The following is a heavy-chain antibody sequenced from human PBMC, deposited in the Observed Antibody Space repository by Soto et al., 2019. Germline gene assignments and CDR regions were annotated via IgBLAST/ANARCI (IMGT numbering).Heavy chain of an antibody. CDR3: ARGSAVRGVTDYYGMDV. Sequence: QVQLVQSGSEVKKPGASVKVSCKASGYTFTGYYMHWVRQAPGQGLEWMGWINPNSGGTNYAQKFQGWVTMTRDTSISTAYMELSRLRSDATAVYYCARGSAVRGVTDYYGMDVWGQGTTVTVSS. CDR1: GYTFTGYY. CDR2: INPNSGGT. D-gene: IGHD3-10*01. V-gene: IGHV1-2*04. J-gene: IGHJ6*02.